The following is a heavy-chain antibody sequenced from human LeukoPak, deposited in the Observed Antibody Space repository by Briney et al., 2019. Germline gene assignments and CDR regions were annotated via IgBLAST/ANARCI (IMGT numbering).Heavy chain of an antibody. CDR3: ARDYFDSSDYPQTYYYYYMDV. V-gene: IGHV3-21*01. CDR2: FSSTSTFI. D-gene: IGHD3-22*01. J-gene: IGHJ6*03. CDR1: GFTFRIYS. Sequence: PGGSLRLSCAASGFTFRIYSMNWVRQAPGKGLEWVASFSSTSTFIYSADSVKGRFTISRDTAKNSLFLQMNSLRAEDTAIYYCARDYFDSSDYPQTYYYYYMDVWGKGTTVTVSS.